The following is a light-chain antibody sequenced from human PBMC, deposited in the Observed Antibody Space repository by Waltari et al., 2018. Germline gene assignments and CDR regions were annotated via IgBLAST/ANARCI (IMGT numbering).Light chain of an antibody. Sequence: QLTQSPSSLSASVGDRVTITCRASQDIHTYLAWYQLKPGKDPKLLISTSSALQTGVPSRFSGSGSGPDFTLTITSLQPEDLATYYCQQLNTYPYTFGQGTKLEIK. CDR1: QDIHTY. J-gene: IGKJ2*01. CDR2: TSS. V-gene: IGKV1-9*01. CDR3: QQLNTYPYT.